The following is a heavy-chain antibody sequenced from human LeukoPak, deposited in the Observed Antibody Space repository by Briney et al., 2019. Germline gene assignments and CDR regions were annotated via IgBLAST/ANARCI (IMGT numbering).Heavy chain of an antibody. CDR2: ISSSSSYI. D-gene: IGHD1-26*01. CDR3: ARIRGSYFFDY. V-gene: IGHV3-21*01. J-gene: IGHJ4*02. CDR1: GFTFSSYS. Sequence: PGGSLRLSCAASGFTFSSYSMNWVRQAPGKGLEWVSSISSSSSYIYYADSVKGRFTISRDNAKNSLYLQMNSLRAEDTAVYHCARIRGSYFFDYWGQGTLVTVSS.